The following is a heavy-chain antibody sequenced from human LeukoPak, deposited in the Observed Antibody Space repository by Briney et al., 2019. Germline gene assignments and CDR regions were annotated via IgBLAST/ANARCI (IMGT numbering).Heavy chain of an antibody. D-gene: IGHD5-24*01. J-gene: IGHJ4*02. V-gene: IGHV3-64*01. CDR2: ISSNGGST. CDR3: ARDSRDGYNPHFDY. Sequence: GGPLRLSCAASGFTFTTYRMEWVRQAPGKGLEYVSAISSNGGSTYYANSVKGRFTISRDNSKNTLYLQMGSLRAEDMAVYYCARDSRDGYNPHFDYWGQGTLVTVSS. CDR1: GFTFTTYR.